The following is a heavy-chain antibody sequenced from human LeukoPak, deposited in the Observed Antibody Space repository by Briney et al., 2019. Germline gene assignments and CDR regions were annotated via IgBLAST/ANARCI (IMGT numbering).Heavy chain of an antibody. V-gene: IGHV1-69*05. Sequence: GSSVKVSCKASGGTFSSYAISWVRQAPGQGLEWLGGIIPIFGTANYAQKFQGRVTITTDESTSTAYMELSSLRSEDTAAYYCACVTTVVTGFDYWGQGTLVTVSS. CDR3: ACVTTVVTGFDY. CDR1: GGTFSSYA. D-gene: IGHD4-23*01. J-gene: IGHJ4*02. CDR2: IIPIFGTA.